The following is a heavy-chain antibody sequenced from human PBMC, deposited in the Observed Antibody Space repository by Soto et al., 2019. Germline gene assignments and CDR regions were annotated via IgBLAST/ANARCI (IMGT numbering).Heavy chain of an antibody. J-gene: IGHJ4*02. CDR1: GFTFSSYA. CDR2: ISSNGGST. V-gene: IGHV3-64D*09. Sequence: GGSLRLSCSASGFTFSSYAMHWVRQAPGKGLEYVSAISSNGGSTYYADSVKGRFTISRDNSKNTLYLQMSSLRAEDTAVYYCVKDGFLGSSWYGGFYYFDYWGQGTLVTVSS. CDR3: VKDGFLGSSWYGGFYYFDY. D-gene: IGHD6-13*01.